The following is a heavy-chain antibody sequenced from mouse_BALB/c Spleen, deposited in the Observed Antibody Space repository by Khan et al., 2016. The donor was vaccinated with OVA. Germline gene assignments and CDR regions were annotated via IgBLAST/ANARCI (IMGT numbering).Heavy chain of an antibody. CDR2: VSTGGHYT. D-gene: IGHD1-3*01. J-gene: IGHJ3*01. CDR1: GFSFSTYG. Sequence: EVQLVESGGDVVKPGGSLKLSCAVSGFSFSTYGMSWVRQTPDKRLEWVATVSTGGHYTYYPATVKGRFTISRDNAKDTLYLKMSSLKTYDTAMFYCARLAYMNDSEEFDYWGQGTLVTVSA. V-gene: IGHV5-6*01. CDR3: ARLAYMNDSEEFDY.